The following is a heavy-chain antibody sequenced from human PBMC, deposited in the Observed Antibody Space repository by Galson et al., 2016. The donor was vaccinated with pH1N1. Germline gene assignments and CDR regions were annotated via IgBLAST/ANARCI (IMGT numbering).Heavy chain of an antibody. J-gene: IGHJ5*02. CDR2: INIDGSTT. CDR1: GFTFTYAW. D-gene: IGHD6-25*01. V-gene: IGHV3-74*01. Sequence: SLRLSCAASGFTFTYAWMIWVRQAPGKGLVWVSHINIDGSTTVYADSVKGRFTISRDNARNTLFLQMNSLRAEDTGVYYCARPRAAALAYGFDPWGQGTLVTVSS. CDR3: ARPRAAALAYGFDP.